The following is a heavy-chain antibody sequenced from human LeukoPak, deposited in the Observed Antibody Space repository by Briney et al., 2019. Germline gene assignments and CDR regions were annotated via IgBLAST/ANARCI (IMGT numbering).Heavy chain of an antibody. Sequence: GSLRLSCAASGFTFSSYGMHWVRQAPGKGLEWVAVISYDGSNKYYADSVKGRFIISRDNSKNTLYLQMNSLRAEDTAVYYCAKEQEVLRYFDWSLSFDYWGQGTLVTVS. CDR1: GFTFSSYG. J-gene: IGHJ4*02. D-gene: IGHD3-9*01. V-gene: IGHV3-30*18. CDR2: ISYDGSNK. CDR3: AKEQEVLRYFDWSLSFDY.